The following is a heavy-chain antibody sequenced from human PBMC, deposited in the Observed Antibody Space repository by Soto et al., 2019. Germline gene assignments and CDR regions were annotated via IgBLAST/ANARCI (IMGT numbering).Heavy chain of an antibody. J-gene: IGHJ6*02. D-gene: IGHD5-18*01. V-gene: IGHV4-59*01. CDR3: ARGFRDTAMVTAPDYYYYGMDV. CDR1: GGSISSYY. Sequence: SETLSLTCTVSGGSISSYYWSWIRQPPGKGLEWIGYIYYSGSTNYNPSLKSRVTISVDTSKNQFSLKLSSVTAADTAVYYCARGFRDTAMVTAPDYYYYGMDVWGQGTTVTVSS. CDR2: IYYSGST.